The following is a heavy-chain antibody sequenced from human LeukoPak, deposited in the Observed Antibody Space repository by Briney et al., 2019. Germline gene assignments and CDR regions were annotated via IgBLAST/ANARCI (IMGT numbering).Heavy chain of an antibody. CDR3: AISHGGHSDFDY. D-gene: IGHD4-23*01. V-gene: IGHV3-21*01. CDR1: GFTFSAYS. J-gene: IGHJ4*02. CDR2: ISSSSSFM. Sequence: GGSLRLSCAASGFTFSAYSLNWVRQAPGKGLEWVSSISSSSSFMYYADSVKGRFTISRDNAKNALYLQMSSLRADDTAVYYCAISHGGHSDFDYWGQRTLVTVSS.